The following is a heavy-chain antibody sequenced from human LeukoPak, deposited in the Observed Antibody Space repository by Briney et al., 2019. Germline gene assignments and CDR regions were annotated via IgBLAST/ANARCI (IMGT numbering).Heavy chain of an antibody. Sequence: PSETLSLTCAVYVGSFSGYYWIWIPQPTGKGLEGIGEFNHSGNTNYNPSRKSRVTISLDTSKNQFSLKLSSVTAADTAVYYCARGLLELKATRSKGTWFDPWGQGTLVTVSS. CDR2: FNHSGNT. D-gene: IGHD5-12*01. V-gene: IGHV4-34*01. CDR1: VGSFSGYY. CDR3: ARGLLELKATRSKGTWFDP. J-gene: IGHJ5*02.